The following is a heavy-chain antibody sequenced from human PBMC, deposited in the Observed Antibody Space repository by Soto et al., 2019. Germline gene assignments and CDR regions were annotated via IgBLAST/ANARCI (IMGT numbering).Heavy chain of an antibody. Sequence: GGSLRLSSTGSGFTFGDFGMSWFRQAPGKGLEWLSFIRSKGYGGTTESAASVRGRFITSRDDSKSIAYLQMNSLKTEDTAVYYCASLTSWSQEYYYGMDVWGQGTTVTVSS. CDR1: GFTFGDFG. CDR2: IRSKGYGGTT. D-gene: IGHD2-2*01. CDR3: ASLTSWSQEYYYGMDV. V-gene: IGHV3-49*03. J-gene: IGHJ6*02.